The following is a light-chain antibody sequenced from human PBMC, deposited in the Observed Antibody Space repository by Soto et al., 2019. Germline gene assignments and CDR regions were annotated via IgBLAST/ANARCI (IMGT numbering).Light chain of an antibody. Sequence: DIQMTQSPSTLSASVGDRVTITCRASQSISSWLAWYQQKTGKAPKLLIYKASSLESGVSSRFSGSGSWTAFSLTISSLQPDDFETYYFQQYNSYSPYTFGQGTKLEIK. CDR1: QSISSW. J-gene: IGKJ2*01. V-gene: IGKV1-5*03. CDR2: KAS. CDR3: QQYNSYSPYT.